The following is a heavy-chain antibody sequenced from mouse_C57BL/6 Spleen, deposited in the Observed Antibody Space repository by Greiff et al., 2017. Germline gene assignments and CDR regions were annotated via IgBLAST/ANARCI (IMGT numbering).Heavy chain of an antibody. CDR2: INPSSGYT. Sequence: VQLVESGAELARPGASVKMSCKASGYTFTSYTMHWVKQRPGQGLEWIGYINPSSGYTKYNQKFKDKATLTADKSSSTAYMQLSSLTSEDSADYYCARGSSSYPCAYWGQGTLVTVSA. J-gene: IGHJ3*01. CDR1: GYTFTSYT. D-gene: IGHD1-1*01. V-gene: IGHV1-4*01. CDR3: ARGSSSYPCAY.